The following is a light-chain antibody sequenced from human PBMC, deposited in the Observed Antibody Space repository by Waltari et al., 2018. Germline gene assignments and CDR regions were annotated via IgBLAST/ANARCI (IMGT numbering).Light chain of an antibody. CDR2: LGS. V-gene: IGKV2-28*01. J-gene: IGKJ1*01. CDR3: MQSLQALWT. CDR1: QGLLHSNGNNY. Sequence: DIVVTQSPLSLPVTPGEPASISCRSSQGLLHSNGNNYLDWYLQKPGQSPQLLIYLGSNRASGVPDRFMGRGSGTDVTLKISRVEAEDVGVYYCMQSLQALWTFGQGTKVEIK.